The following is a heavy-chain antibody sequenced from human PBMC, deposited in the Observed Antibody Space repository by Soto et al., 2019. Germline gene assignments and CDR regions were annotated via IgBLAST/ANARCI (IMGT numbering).Heavy chain of an antibody. D-gene: IGHD2-2*01. J-gene: IGHJ6*03. CDR3: ARSVVPTAMVPYYFYMDV. V-gene: IGHV6-1*01. CDR2: TYYRSKWYN. Sequence: SQTLSLTCAISGDSVSSNSAAWNWIRQSPSRGLEWLGRTYYRSKWYNDYAVSVKSRITINPDTSKNQFSLQLNSVTPEDTAVYYCARSVVPTAMVPYYFYMDVWGKGTTVTVSS. CDR1: GDSVSSNSAA.